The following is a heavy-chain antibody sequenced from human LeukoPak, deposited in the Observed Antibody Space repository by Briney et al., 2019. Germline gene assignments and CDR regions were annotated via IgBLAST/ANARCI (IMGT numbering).Heavy chain of an antibody. V-gene: IGHV3-64D*09. J-gene: IGHJ4*02. CDR3: VKGHYDSSGYLDF. Sequence: GGSLRLSCSASGFPFSAYAMHWVRQAPGKGLEYVSGISSNAVRIYYADSVKGRFTISRDNSKRTVHLQMSSLRAEDTAMFYCVKGHYDSSGYLDFWGQGTLVTVSS. CDR1: GFPFSAYA. CDR2: ISSNAVRI. D-gene: IGHD3-22*01.